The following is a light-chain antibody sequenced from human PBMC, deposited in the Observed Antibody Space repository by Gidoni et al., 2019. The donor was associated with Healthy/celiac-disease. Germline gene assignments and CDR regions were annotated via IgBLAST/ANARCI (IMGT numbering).Light chain of an antibody. Sequence: EIVLPQSPATLSSSPGERATLSCRARQSVSSYLAWYQQKPGQAPRLLIYDASNRATGIPARFSGSGSVTDFTLTISSLEPEDFAVYYCQQRSNWPPWTFGQGTKVEIK. CDR1: QSVSSY. V-gene: IGKV3-11*01. CDR3: QQRSNWPPWT. CDR2: DAS. J-gene: IGKJ1*01.